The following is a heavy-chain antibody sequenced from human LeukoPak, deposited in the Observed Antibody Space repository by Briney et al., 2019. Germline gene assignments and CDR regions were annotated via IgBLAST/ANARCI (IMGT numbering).Heavy chain of an antibody. CDR2: INPNSGGT. J-gene: IGHJ4*02. V-gene: IGHV1-2*02. D-gene: IGHD5-18*01. CDR1: GYTFTGYY. Sequence: ASVKASCKASGYTFTGYYMHWVRQAPGQGLEWMGWINPNSGGTNYAQKFQGRVTMTRDTSISTAYMELSRLRSDDTAVYYCAISRYSYGFYFDYWGQGTLVTVSS. CDR3: AISRYSYGFYFDY.